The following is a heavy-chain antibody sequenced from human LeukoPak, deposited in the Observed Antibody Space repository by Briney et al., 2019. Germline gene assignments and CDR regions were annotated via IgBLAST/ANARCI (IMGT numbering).Heavy chain of an antibody. Sequence: EASVKVSCKASGYTFTSYGISWVRQAPGQGLEWMGGIIPIFGTANYAQKFQGRVTITADESTSTAYMELSSLRSEDTAVYYCASTYCSSTSCPMDVWGKGTTVTVSS. D-gene: IGHD2-2*01. V-gene: IGHV1-69*13. CDR2: IIPIFGTA. J-gene: IGHJ6*03. CDR3: ASTYCSSTSCPMDV. CDR1: GYTFTSYG.